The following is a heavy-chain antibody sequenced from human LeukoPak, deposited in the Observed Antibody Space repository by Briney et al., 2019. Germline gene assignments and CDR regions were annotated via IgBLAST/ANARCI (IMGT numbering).Heavy chain of an antibody. D-gene: IGHD6-19*01. CDR1: GLTFCSYA. V-gene: IGHV3-23*01. Sequence: GGAPRHSCEASGLTFCSYAMSGGRQDPRKGREWVSTIRGSGGGTYYADSVKGRFTISRDNSKNTLYLQMNSLRDEDTALYYCAKAGIGVVGYFDYWGQGTLVTVSS. J-gene: IGHJ4*02. CDR2: IRGSGGGT. CDR3: AKAGIGVVGYFDY.